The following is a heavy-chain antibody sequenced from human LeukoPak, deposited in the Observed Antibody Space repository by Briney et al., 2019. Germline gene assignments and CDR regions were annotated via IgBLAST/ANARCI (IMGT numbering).Heavy chain of an antibody. CDR1: GYTFTING. CDR2: ISANSGDA. CDR3: ARDRWSAFDY. V-gene: IGHV1-18*01. Sequence: ASVKVSCKASGYTFTINGISWVRQAPGRGLEWMGWISANSGDAIYAEKFHGTVTRTRDTSTGTAYMQLNSLTYDDTAVYYCARDRWSAFDYWGQGPLVTVSS. J-gene: IGHJ4*02. D-gene: IGHD2-15*01.